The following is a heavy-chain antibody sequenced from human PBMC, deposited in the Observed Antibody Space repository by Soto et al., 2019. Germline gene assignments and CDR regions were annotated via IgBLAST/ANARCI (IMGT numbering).Heavy chain of an antibody. CDR2: IIPIFGTA. V-gene: IGHV1-69*06. Sequence: RASVKVSCKASGGTFSSYAISWVRQAPGQGLEWMGGIIPIFGTANYAQKFQGRVTITADKSTSTAYMELSSLRSEDTAVYYCASKVYSSSSPVISSDYWGQGTLVTVSS. CDR3: ASKVYSSSSPVISSDY. J-gene: IGHJ4*02. D-gene: IGHD6-6*01. CDR1: GGTFSSYA.